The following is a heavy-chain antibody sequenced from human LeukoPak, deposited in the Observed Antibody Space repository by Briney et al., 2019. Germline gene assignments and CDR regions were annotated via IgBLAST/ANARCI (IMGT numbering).Heavy chain of an antibody. Sequence: ASVKVSCKVSGYTLTELSMHWVQQPPGKGLEWMGGFDPEDGETIYAQKFQGRVTMTEDTSTDTAYMELSSLRSEDTAVYYCATDRYSSGLYFDYWGQGTLVTVSS. J-gene: IGHJ4*02. CDR1: GYTLTELS. D-gene: IGHD6-19*01. CDR2: FDPEDGET. V-gene: IGHV1-24*01. CDR3: ATDRYSSGLYFDY.